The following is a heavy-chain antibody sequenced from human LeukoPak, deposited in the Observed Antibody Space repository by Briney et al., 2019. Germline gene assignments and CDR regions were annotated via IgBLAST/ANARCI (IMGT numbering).Heavy chain of an antibody. D-gene: IGHD6-13*01. J-gene: IGHJ4*02. V-gene: IGHV4-4*07. Sequence: SETLSLTCTVSGDSISDFYWSWIRQPAGKGLEWIGRIYASGSTNYNPSLRSRVTMSVDTSKNQFSLRLSSVTAADTAMYYCARDVVAAAGTWDYWGQGTLVTVSS. CDR3: ARDVVAAAGTWDY. CDR1: GDSISDFY. CDR2: IYASGST.